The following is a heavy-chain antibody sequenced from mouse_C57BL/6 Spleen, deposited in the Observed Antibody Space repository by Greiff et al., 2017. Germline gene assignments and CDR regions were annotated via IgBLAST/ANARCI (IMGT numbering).Heavy chain of an antibody. CDR1: GYTFTDYE. J-gene: IGHJ2*01. CDR2: IDPETGGT. Sequence: VQLQQSGAELVRPGASVTLSCKASGYTFTDYEMHWVKQTPVHGLEWIGAIDPETGGTAYNQKFKGKAILTADKSSSTAYMELRSLTSEDSAVYYCTRRPLYYSPYYFDYWGQGTTLTVSS. D-gene: IGHD2-1*01. CDR3: TRRPLYYSPYYFDY. V-gene: IGHV1-15*01.